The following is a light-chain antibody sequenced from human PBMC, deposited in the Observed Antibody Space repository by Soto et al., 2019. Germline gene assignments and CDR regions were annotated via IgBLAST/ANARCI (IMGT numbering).Light chain of an antibody. J-gene: IGKJ1*01. Sequence: DLPMTQSPSSLSASVGDRVTITCRASQTIRNDVPWYQQKPGRAPKRLIYGSSSLQSGVPSRFSGSGSGTEFTLTISSLQPEDFATYYCLQHNVFPRTFGQGTKVEIK. CDR3: LQHNVFPRT. V-gene: IGKV1-17*01. CDR1: QTIRND. CDR2: GSS.